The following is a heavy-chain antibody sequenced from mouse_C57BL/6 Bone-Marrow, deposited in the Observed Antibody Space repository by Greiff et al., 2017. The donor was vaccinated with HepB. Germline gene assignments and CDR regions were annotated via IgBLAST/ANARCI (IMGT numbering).Heavy chain of an antibody. D-gene: IGHD2-3*01. CDR1: GYTFTDYY. Sequence: QVQLKQSGAELVRPGASVKLSCKASGYTFTDYYINWVKQRPGQGLEWIARIYPGSGNTYYNEKFKGKATLTAEKSSSTAYMQLSSLTSEDSAVYFCARGRYDGYYYWYFDVWGTGTTVTVSS. CDR2: IYPGSGNT. J-gene: IGHJ1*03. V-gene: IGHV1-76*01. CDR3: ARGRYDGYYYWYFDV.